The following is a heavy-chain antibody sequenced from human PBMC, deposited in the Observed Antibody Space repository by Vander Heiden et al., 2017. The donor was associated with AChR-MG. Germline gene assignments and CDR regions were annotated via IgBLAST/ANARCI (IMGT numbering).Heavy chain of an antibody. D-gene: IGHD2-21*01. V-gene: IGHV4-39*01. Sequence: QLQLQESGPGLVKPSETLSLTCTVSGGSISSSSYYWGWIRQPPGKGLEWIGSIYCSGSTYYNPSLKSRVTISVDTSKNQFSLKLSSVTAADTAVYYCASLRIGSFDYWGQGTLVTVSS. J-gene: IGHJ4*02. CDR2: IYCSGST. CDR1: GGSISSSSYY. CDR3: ASLRIGSFDY.